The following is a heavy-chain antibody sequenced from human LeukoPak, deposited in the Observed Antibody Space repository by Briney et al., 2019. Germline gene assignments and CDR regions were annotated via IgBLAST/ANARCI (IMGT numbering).Heavy chain of an antibody. CDR3: AKELTSPGATNY. D-gene: IGHD1-26*01. CDR2: ISVGGGST. J-gene: IGHJ4*02. V-gene: IGHV3-23*01. Sequence: GGSLRLSCAASGFTFSSYAMSWVRQAPGKGLEWVSAISVGGGSTYYADSVKGRFTISRDNSKNTLYLQMNSLRDADTAVYYCAKELTSPGATNYWGQGTLVTVSS. CDR1: GFTFSSYA.